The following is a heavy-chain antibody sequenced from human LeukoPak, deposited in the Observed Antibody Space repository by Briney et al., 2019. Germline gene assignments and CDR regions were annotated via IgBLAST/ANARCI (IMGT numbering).Heavy chain of an antibody. CDR2: IVGSGVST. D-gene: IGHD3-9*01. Sequence: GGSLRLSCAASGFTFTNYAMSWVRQAPGKGLEWVSAIVGSGVSTYYADSVKGRFTISRDNSKDTLYLQMNSLRAEDTAVYYCAKWGDYDVLTGYYDSDYWGQGTRVTVS. J-gene: IGHJ4*02. CDR1: GFTFTNYA. CDR3: AKWGDYDVLTGYYDSDY. V-gene: IGHV3-23*01.